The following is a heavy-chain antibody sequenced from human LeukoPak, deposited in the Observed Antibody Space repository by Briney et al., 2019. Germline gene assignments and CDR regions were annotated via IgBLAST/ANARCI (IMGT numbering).Heavy chain of an antibody. J-gene: IGHJ5*02. Sequence: ASVKVSCKASGYTFYGYYMHWVRQAPGQGLEWMGWINPNSGGTNYVQKFQGRVTMTRDTSISTAYMELSRLRSDDTAVYYCARLAAAGDRWFDPWGQGTLVTVSS. D-gene: IGHD6-13*01. V-gene: IGHV1-2*02. CDR3: ARLAAAGDRWFDP. CDR2: INPNSGGT. CDR1: GYTFYGYY.